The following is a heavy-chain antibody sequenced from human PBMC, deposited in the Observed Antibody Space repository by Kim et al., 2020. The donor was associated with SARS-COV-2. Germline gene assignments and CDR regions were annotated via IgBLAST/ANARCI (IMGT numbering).Heavy chain of an antibody. V-gene: IGHV4-59*13. Sequence: SETLSLTCTVSGGSISSYYWSWIRQPPGKGLEWIGYIYYSGSTNYNPSLKSRVTISVDTSKNQFSLKLSSVTAADTAVYYCARALEGLTIDYWGQGTLVTVSS. CDR2: IYYSGST. CDR3: ARALEGLTIDY. CDR1: GGSISSYY. J-gene: IGHJ4*02.